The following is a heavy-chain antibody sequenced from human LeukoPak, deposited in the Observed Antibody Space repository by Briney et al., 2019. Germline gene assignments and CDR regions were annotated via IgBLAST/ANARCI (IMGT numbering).Heavy chain of an antibody. J-gene: IGHJ4*02. CDR2: IYYSGST. CDR1: GGSISSYY. Sequence: SETLSLTCTVSGGSISSYYWSWIRQPPGKGLEWLGYIYYSGSTNYNPSLKSRVTISVDTSKNQFSLKLSSVTAADTAVYYCARDPRRGYSYGYYFDYWGQGTLVTVSS. D-gene: IGHD5-18*01. V-gene: IGHV4-59*01. CDR3: ARDPRRGYSYGYYFDY.